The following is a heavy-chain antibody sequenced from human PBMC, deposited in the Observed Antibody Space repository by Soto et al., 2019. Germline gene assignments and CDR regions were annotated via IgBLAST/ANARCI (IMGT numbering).Heavy chain of an antibody. J-gene: IGHJ6*02. Sequence: QVQLVESGGGVVQPGRSLRLSCAASGFTFSSYAMHWVRQAPGKGLEWVAVISYDGSNKYYADSVKGRFTISRDNSKNTLYLQMNSLRAEDTAVYYCARDLYIAAGEGYGMDVWGQGTTVTVSS. CDR1: GFTFSSYA. D-gene: IGHD6-13*01. CDR2: ISYDGSNK. V-gene: IGHV3-30-3*01. CDR3: ARDLYIAAGEGYGMDV.